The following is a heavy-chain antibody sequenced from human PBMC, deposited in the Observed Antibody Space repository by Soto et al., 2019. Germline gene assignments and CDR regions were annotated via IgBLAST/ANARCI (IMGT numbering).Heavy chain of an antibody. V-gene: IGHV4-59*01. CDR2: IYYSGST. CDR3: ARGPTVTINYYYYYMDV. CDR1: GGSISSYY. J-gene: IGHJ6*03. D-gene: IGHD4-17*01. Sequence: SETLSLTCTVSGGSISSYYWSWIRQPPGKGLEWIGYIYYSGSTNYNPSLKSRVTISVDTSKNQFSLKLSSVTAADTAVYYCARGPTVTINYYYYYMDVWGKGTTVT.